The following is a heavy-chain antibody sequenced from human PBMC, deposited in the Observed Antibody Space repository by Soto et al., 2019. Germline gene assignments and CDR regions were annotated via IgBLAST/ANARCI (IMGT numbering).Heavy chain of an antibody. Sequence: PGGSLRLSCAASGFTFSDYYMSWIRQAPGKGLEWVSYISSSGSTIYYADSVKGRFTISRDNAKNSLYLQMNSLRAEDTAVYYCSRDPNQGDTASFHPRGQGALVTAAS. CDR1: GFTFSDYY. J-gene: IGHJ4*02. CDR3: SRDPNQGDTASFHP. CDR2: ISSSGSTI. V-gene: IGHV3-11*01. D-gene: IGHD5-18*01.